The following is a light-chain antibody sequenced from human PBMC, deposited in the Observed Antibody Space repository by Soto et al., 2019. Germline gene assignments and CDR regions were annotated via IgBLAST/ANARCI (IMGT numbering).Light chain of an antibody. V-gene: IGKV3-15*01. Sequence: EIVLTQSPATLSFSPGERATLSCRASHSVSSSYLAWYQQKPGQAPRLLIYGASTRATGIPARFSGSGSGTEFTLTISSLQSEDFAVYYCQQYNNWPLTWTFGQGTKV. CDR1: HSVSSSY. CDR2: GAS. CDR3: QQYNNWPLTWT. J-gene: IGKJ1*01.